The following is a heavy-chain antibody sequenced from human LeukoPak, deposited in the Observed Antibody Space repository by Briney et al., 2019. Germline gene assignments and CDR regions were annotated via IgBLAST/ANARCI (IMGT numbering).Heavy chain of an antibody. Sequence: EASVKVSCKASGGTFSSYAISWVRQAPGQGLEWMGGIIPIFGTANYAQKFQGRVTITADESTSTAYMELSSLRSEDTAVYYCARAHLHYGDSIHDLDYWGQGTLVTVSS. CDR3: ARAHLHYGDSIHDLDY. CDR2: IIPIFGTA. V-gene: IGHV1-69*13. D-gene: IGHD4-17*01. J-gene: IGHJ4*02. CDR1: GGTFSSYA.